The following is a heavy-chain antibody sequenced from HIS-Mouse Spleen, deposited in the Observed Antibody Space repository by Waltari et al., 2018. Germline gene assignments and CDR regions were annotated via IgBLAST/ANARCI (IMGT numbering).Heavy chain of an antibody. Sequence: QLQLQESGPGLVKPSETLSLTRTVAGGSISSSRYYRGWTRQPPGKGLEWIGSIYYSGSTYYNPSLKSRVTISVDTSKNQFSLKLSSVTAADTAVYYCAREIPYSSSWYDWYFDLWGRGTLVTVSS. V-gene: IGHV4-39*07. J-gene: IGHJ2*01. D-gene: IGHD6-13*01. CDR3: AREIPYSSSWYDWYFDL. CDR1: GGSISSSRYY. CDR2: IYYSGST.